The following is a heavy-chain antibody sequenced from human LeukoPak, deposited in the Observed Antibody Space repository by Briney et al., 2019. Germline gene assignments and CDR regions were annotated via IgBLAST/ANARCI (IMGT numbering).Heavy chain of an antibody. Sequence: GGSLRLSCIASGFSFSNYNINWVRQAPGKGLEWVSSISGSSSHIHYGDSVKGRFTISRDNSKNTLYLQMNSLRAEDTAVYYCAKARWLQFEAFDIWGQGTMVTVSS. CDR2: ISGSSSHI. J-gene: IGHJ3*02. CDR3: AKARWLQFEAFDI. CDR1: GFSFSNYN. D-gene: IGHD5-24*01. V-gene: IGHV3-21*01.